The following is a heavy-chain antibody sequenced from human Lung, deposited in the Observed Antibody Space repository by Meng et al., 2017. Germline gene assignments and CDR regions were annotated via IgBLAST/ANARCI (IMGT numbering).Heavy chain of an antibody. Sequence: GGSLRLSCAASGFTVSSNYMSWVRQAPGKGLEWVSVIYSGGSTYYADSVKGRFTISRDNSKNTLFLQMNSLRAEDTAVYYCARAGSGYYEYFKHWGQGTRVTVSS. J-gene: IGHJ1*01. CDR3: ARAGSGYYEYFKH. CDR1: GFTVSSNY. V-gene: IGHV3-66*02. CDR2: IYSGGST. D-gene: IGHD3-22*01.